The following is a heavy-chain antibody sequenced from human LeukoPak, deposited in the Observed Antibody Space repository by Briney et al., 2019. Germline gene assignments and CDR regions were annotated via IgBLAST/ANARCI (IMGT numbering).Heavy chain of an antibody. D-gene: IGHD6-13*01. Sequence: SETLSLTCTVSGGSISSYYWSWIRQPPGKGLEWSGYIYYSGSTNYNPSLKSRVTISVDTSKNQFSLKLSSVTAAYTAMYYCESATYVSSWYDAFDMWGQGTMVTVSS. CDR2: IYYSGST. CDR3: ESATYVSSWYDAFDM. J-gene: IGHJ3*02. CDR1: GGSISSYY. V-gene: IGHV4-59*08.